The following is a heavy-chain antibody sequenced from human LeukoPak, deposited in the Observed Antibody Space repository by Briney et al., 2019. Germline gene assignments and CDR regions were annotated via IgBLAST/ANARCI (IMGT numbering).Heavy chain of an antibody. CDR2: ISYDGSNK. Sequence: GGSLRLSCAASGFTFSSYAMHWVRQAPGKGLEWVAVISYDGSNKHYADSVKGRFTISKDNSKNTLYLQMNSLRGEDTAVYYCARDLSIGGALDYWGQGTLVSVSS. V-gene: IGHV3-30*04. J-gene: IGHJ4*02. CDR1: GFTFSSYA. CDR3: ARDLSIGGALDY. D-gene: IGHD1-26*01.